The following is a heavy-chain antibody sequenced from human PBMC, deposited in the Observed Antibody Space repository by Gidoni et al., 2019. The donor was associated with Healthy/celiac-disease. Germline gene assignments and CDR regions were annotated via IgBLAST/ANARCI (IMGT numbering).Heavy chain of an antibody. CDR3: TTEGPGVVPAAEGGYYYYGMDV. J-gene: IGHJ6*02. CDR2: IKSKTDGWTT. CDR1: GFTFSNAW. Sequence: EVQLVESGGGLVKPGGSLRLSCAASGFTFSNAWMSWVSQAPGKGLEWVGRIKSKTDGWTTDYAAPVKGRFTISRDDSKNTLYLQMNSLKTEDTAVYYCTTEGPGVVPAAEGGYYYYGMDVWGQGTTVTVSS. V-gene: IGHV3-15*01. D-gene: IGHD2-2*01.